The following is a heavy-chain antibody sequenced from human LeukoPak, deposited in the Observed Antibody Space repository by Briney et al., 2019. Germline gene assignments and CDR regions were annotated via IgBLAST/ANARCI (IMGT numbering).Heavy chain of an antibody. CDR1: GYTFTSYG. J-gene: IGHJ4*02. CDR2: ISAYNGNT. D-gene: IGHD3-9*01. V-gene: IGHV1-18*01. CDR3: ARDLGIDILTGYHVDY. Sequence: ASVKVSCKASGYTFTSYGISWVRQAPGQGLEWMGWISAYNGNTNYAQKLQGRVTMTTDTSTSTAYMELRSLRSDDTAVYYCARDLGIDILTGYHVDYWGQGTLVTVSS.